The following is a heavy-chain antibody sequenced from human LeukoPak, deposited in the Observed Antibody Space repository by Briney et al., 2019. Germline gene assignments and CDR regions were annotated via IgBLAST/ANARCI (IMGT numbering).Heavy chain of an antibody. CDR3: ARDPGFGDYIYWYFDL. D-gene: IGHD4-17*01. Sequence: PSETLSLTCTVSGGSISSYYWSWIRQPPGKGLEWLGYIYYSGSTNYNPSLKSRVTISVDTSKNQFSLKLSSVTAADTAVYYCARDPGFGDYIYWYFDLWGRGTLVTVSS. CDR1: GGSISSYY. V-gene: IGHV4-59*01. J-gene: IGHJ2*01. CDR2: IYYSGST.